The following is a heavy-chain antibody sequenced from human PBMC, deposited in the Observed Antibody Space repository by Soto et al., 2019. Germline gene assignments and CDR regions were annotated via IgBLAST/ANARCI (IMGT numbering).Heavy chain of an antibody. CDR3: ARTYNDFWSYFYSFDY. J-gene: IGHJ4*02. CDR2: INAGNGNT. CDR1: GYTFTSYG. Sequence: QVQLVQSGAEVKKPGASVKVSCKASGYTFTSYGIHWVRQAPGQGLEWMGWINAGNGNTKYSQKFQGTVTVTRDTSASTAYMELSSLRSEDTAVYYCARTYNDFWSYFYSFDYWGQGTLVTVSS. D-gene: IGHD3-3*01. V-gene: IGHV1-3*01.